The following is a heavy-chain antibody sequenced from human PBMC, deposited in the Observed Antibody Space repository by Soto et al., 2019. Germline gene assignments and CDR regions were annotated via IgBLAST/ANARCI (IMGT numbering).Heavy chain of an antibody. Sequence: VSCKASGYTFTGYYMHWVRQAPGQGLEWMGWINPDSGGTNYAQKFQGRVTMTRDTSISTAYMELSRLRSDDTAVYYCAREGVPAAYNDPWGQGTLVTVSS. J-gene: IGHJ5*02. CDR3: AREGVPAAYNDP. CDR2: INPDSGGT. CDR1: GYTFTGYY. V-gene: IGHV1-2*02. D-gene: IGHD2-2*01.